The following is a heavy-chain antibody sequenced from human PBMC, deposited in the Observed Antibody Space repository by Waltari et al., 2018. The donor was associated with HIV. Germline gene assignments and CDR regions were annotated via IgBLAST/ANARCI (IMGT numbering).Heavy chain of an antibody. CDR1: GGSISSSSYY. D-gene: IGHD2-15*01. Sequence: QLQLQESGPGLVKPSETLSLTCTVSGGSISSSSYYWGWIRQPPGKGLEWIGSIYYSGSTYYNPSLKSRVTISGDTSKNQFSLKLSSVTAADTAVYYCARGEYCSGGSCLPFDYWGQGTLVTVSS. CDR2: IYYSGST. V-gene: IGHV4-39*01. J-gene: IGHJ4*02. CDR3: ARGEYCSGGSCLPFDY.